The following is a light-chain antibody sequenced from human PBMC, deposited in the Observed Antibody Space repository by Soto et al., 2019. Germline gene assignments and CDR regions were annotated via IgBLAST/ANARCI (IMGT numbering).Light chain of an antibody. CDR1: SSDVGAYNY. Sequence: QCVLTQPASVSGSPGQSITISCTGTSSDVGAYNYVSWYQQYPGRAPKLMIYDVTNRPSGVSNRFSGSKSGNTASLTISGLQAEDEADYYCSSYTASSTRVFGTGTKVTVL. V-gene: IGLV2-14*03. CDR2: DVT. J-gene: IGLJ1*01. CDR3: SSYTASSTRV.